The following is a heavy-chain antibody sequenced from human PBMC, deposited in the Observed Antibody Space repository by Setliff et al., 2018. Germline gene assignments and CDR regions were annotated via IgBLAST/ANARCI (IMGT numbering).Heavy chain of an antibody. V-gene: IGHV3-15*01. CDR1: GITFKNAW. D-gene: IGHD4-4*01. CDR3: TTGPRDSRNYMTWLDY. Sequence: PGGSLRLSCSVSGITFKNAWMTWVRQAPGKGPEWVGRIKSSREGATSDYGAPAKGRFTISRDDSKNMIYLQMNNLKSDDTGFYYCTTGPRDSRNYMTWLDYWGQGTLVTVSS. J-gene: IGHJ4*02. CDR2: IKSSREGATS.